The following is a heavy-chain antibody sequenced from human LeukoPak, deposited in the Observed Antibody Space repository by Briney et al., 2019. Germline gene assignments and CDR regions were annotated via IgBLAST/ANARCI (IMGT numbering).Heavy chain of an antibody. Sequence: GASVKVSCKASGGTFSSYAISWVRQAPGQGLEWMGGIIPIFGTANYAQKCQGRVMITADESTTTAYMELSSLRSEDTAVYYCARARSPSSGYLLRDHNWFDPWGQGTLVIVSS. D-gene: IGHD3-22*01. CDR3: ARARSPSSGYLLRDHNWFDP. CDR1: GGTFSSYA. J-gene: IGHJ5*02. V-gene: IGHV1-69*13. CDR2: IIPIFGTA.